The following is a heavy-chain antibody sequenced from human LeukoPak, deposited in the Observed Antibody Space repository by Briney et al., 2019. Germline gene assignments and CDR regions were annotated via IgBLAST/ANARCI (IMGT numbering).Heavy chain of an antibody. J-gene: IGHJ4*02. CDR1: GGSINTPNYY. CDR2: IFYSGGT. Sequence: SETLSLTCTVSGGSINTPNYYWGWIRQTPGKGLEWIGNIFYSGGTYYSPSLTSRVTISLDTSRNQFSLHLNSVTPEDTAVYYCARARLHHNYGSGTSFDYWGQGTLVTVSS. V-gene: IGHV4-39*07. CDR3: ARARLHHNYGSGTSFDY. D-gene: IGHD3-10*01.